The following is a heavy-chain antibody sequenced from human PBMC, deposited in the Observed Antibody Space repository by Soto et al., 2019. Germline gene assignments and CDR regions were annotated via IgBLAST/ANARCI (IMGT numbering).Heavy chain of an antibody. Sequence: QVQLVESGGGVVQPGRSLRLSCAASGFTFSSYGMHWVRQAPGKGLEWVAVISYDGSNKYYADSVKGRFTISRDNSKNSLYLQMNSLRAEDTAVYYWAKDLRRYCSGGSCYGIDYWGQGTLVTVSS. D-gene: IGHD2-15*01. CDR3: AKDLRRYCSGGSCYGIDY. V-gene: IGHV3-30*18. CDR1: GFTFSSYG. J-gene: IGHJ4*02. CDR2: ISYDGSNK.